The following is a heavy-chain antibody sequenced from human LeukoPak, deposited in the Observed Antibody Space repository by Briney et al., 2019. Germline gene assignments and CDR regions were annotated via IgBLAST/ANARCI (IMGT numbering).Heavy chain of an antibody. D-gene: IGHD3-22*01. V-gene: IGHV3-30*02. CDR1: GFTFSSYG. CDR2: IRYDGSNK. CDR3: AGQYSYDSRGFDY. J-gene: IGHJ4*02. Sequence: PGGSLRLSCAASGFTFSSYGMHWVRQAPGKGLEWVAFIRYDGSNKYYADSVKGRFTISRDNSKNTLYLQMNSLRADDTAVYYCAGQYSYDSRGFDYWGQGTLVTVSS.